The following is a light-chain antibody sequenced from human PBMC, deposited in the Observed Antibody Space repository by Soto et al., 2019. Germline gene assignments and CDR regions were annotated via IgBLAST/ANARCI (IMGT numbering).Light chain of an antibody. CDR2: EVS. J-gene: IGLJ1*01. CDR3: YSFTSSNTYV. CDR1: SSDVGSYSR. V-gene: IGLV2-18*02. Sequence: QSVLTQPPSVSGSPGQSVTISCSRTSSDVGSYSRVSWYQQAPGTAPKVMIYEVSNRPSGVPDRFSGSKSGNTASLTISGLQPEDEADYYCYSFTSSNTYVFGTGTKVTVL.